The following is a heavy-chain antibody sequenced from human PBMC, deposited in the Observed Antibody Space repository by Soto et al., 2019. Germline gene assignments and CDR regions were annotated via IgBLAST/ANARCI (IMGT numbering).Heavy chain of an antibody. CDR3: ARGGSWFDP. V-gene: IGHV4-59*01. CDR1: GGSIRSYY. J-gene: IGHJ5*02. Sequence: SETLALTGTGSGGSIRSYYWSWIRQPPGKGLEWIGYIYYSGTTNYNPSLKSRVTISVDMSKNQFSLKLSSVAPADTAVYYCARGGSWFDPWGQGTLVTVSS. CDR2: IYYSGTT. D-gene: IGHD3-16*01.